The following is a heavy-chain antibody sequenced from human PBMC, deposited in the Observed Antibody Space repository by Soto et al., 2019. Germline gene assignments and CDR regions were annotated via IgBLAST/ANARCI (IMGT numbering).Heavy chain of an antibody. D-gene: IGHD2-15*01. CDR3: AKVVEYCRGVSCADYYYGMDV. CDR1: GFTFRSYA. V-gene: IGHV3-23*01. Sequence: GGSLRLSCAASGFTFRSYAMSWVRQAPGKGLEWVSAISGSGGSTYYADFVMGRFTIFRDNANNALFLQRNRLRAEDTAVDYCAKVVEYCRGVSCADYYYGMDVWGQGTTVTVSS. J-gene: IGHJ6*02. CDR2: ISGSGGST.